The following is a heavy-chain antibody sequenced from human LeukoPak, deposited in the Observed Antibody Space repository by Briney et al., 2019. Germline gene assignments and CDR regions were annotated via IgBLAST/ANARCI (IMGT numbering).Heavy chain of an antibody. CDR2: IWYDGSNK. Sequence: GGSLRLSCAASGFTFSSYGMHWVRQAPGKGLEWVAVIWYDGSNKYYADSVKGRFTISRDNSKNTLYLQMNSLRAEDTAVYYCAKDRERFLEWLLSDYYYYGMDVWGQGTTVTVSS. D-gene: IGHD3-3*01. CDR1: GFTFSSYG. CDR3: AKDRERFLEWLLSDYYYYGMDV. V-gene: IGHV3-30*02. J-gene: IGHJ6*02.